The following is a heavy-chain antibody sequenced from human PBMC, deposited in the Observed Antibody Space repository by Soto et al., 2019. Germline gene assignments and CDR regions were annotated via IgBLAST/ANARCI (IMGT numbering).Heavy chain of an antibody. V-gene: IGHV4-59*01. CDR2: IYYSGST. J-gene: IGHJ5*02. D-gene: IGHD3-10*01. CDR1: GGSISSYY. Sequence: SETLSLTGTVSGGSISSYYWSWIRQPPGRGLEWIGYIYYSGSTNYNPSLKSRVTISVDTSKNQFSLKLSSVTAADTAVYYCARIISDYYGSGSYYPTGWFDPWGQGTLVTVS. CDR3: ARIISDYYGSGSYYPTGWFDP.